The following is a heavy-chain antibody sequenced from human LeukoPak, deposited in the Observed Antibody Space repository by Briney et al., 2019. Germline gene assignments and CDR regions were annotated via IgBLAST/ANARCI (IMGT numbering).Heavy chain of an antibody. Sequence: GASVKVSCKASGYTFTNYYMHWVRQAPGQGLEWMGIIDPSGGSTSYAQKFQGRVTMTRDTSTSTVYMELSSLRSEDTAVYYCARRIDSGSYYDRYYYGMDVGGQGTTVTVSS. CDR3: ARRIDSGSYYDRYYYGMDV. J-gene: IGHJ6*02. CDR2: IDPSGGST. CDR1: GYTFTNYY. D-gene: IGHD1-26*01. V-gene: IGHV1-46*01.